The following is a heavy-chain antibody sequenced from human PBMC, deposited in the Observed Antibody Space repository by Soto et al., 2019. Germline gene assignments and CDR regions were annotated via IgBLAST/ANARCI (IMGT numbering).Heavy chain of an antibody. CDR2: ISYDGSNK. V-gene: IGHV3-30*18. J-gene: IGHJ4*02. Sequence: GGSLILSCAASGFTFISYGMHWVRQAPGKGLEWVAVISYDGSNKYYADSVKGRFTISRDNSKNTLYLQMNSLRAEDTAVYYCAKDHSSYLAVTGKIDYWGQGTLVTVSS. CDR3: AKDHSSYLAVTGKIDY. CDR1: GFTFISYG. D-gene: IGHD6-19*01.